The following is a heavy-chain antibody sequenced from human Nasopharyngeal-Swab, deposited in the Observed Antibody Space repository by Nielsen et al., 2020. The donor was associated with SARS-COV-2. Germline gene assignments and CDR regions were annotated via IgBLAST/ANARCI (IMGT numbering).Heavy chain of an antibody. CDR3: ARGRPGTYYTYYYGLDV. V-gene: IGHV4-61*02. CDR1: DDSLRRDGFY. D-gene: IGHD1-26*01. CDR2: TSIRGTT. J-gene: IGHJ6*02. Sequence: LRLSCSVSDDSLRRDGFYWTWIRQPAGRGLEVIGRTSIRGTTNYSPPFKNRVTMSLDTCKKQFFLRLASVSAADTAIYYCARGRPGTYYTYYYGLDVWGQGTTVTVSS.